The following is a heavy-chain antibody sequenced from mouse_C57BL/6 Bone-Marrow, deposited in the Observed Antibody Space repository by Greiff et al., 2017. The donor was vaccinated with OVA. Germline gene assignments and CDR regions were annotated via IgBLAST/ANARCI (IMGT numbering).Heavy chain of an antibody. J-gene: IGHJ3*01. CDR3: ARGNYGYDGAWFAY. D-gene: IGHD2-2*01. CDR1: GYTFTSYW. CDR2: IHPNSGST. Sequence: QVQLQQPGAELVKPGASVKLSCKASGYTFTSYWMHWVKQRPGQGLEWIGMIHPNSGSTNYNEKFKSKATLTVDKSSSTAYMQLSSLTSEDSAVYYCARGNYGYDGAWFAYWGQGTLVTVSA. V-gene: IGHV1-64*01.